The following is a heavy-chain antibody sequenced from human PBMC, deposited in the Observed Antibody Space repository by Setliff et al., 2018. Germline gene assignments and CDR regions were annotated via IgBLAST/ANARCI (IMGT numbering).Heavy chain of an antibody. CDR1: GYTFTTYA. D-gene: IGHD3-22*01. CDR2: INTNTGNP. V-gene: IGHV7-4-1*02. CDR3: ARANGSHDSSGYYWHY. Sequence: ASVKVSCKASGYTFTTYAMNWVRQAPGQGLEWMGWINTNTGNPTYAQGFTGRFVFSLDTSVSTANLQISGLKAEDTAVYYCARANGSHDSSGYYWHYWGPGTLVTVSS. J-gene: IGHJ4*02.